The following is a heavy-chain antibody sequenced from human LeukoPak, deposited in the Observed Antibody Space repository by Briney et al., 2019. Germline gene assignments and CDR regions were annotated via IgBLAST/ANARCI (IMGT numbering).Heavy chain of an antibody. CDR3: ARDLLWFGELTKDYYYYGMDV. J-gene: IGHJ6*02. CDR1: GFTFSSYS. CDR2: ISSSSSYM. V-gene: IGHV3-21*01. Sequence: GGSLRLSCAASGFTFSSYSMNWVRQAPGKGLEWVSSISSSSSYMYYADSVKGRFTISRDNAKNSLYLQMNSLRAEDTAVYYCARDLLWFGELTKDYYYYGMDVWGQGTTVTVSS. D-gene: IGHD3-10*01.